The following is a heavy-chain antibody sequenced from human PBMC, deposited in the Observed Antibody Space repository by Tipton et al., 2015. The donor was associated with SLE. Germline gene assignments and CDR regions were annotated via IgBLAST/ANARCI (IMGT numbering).Heavy chain of an antibody. CDR3: ARVGYSSSSDY. Sequence: LRLSCTVSGGSISSSSYYWGWIRQPPGKGLEWIGEIYHSGSTNYNPSLKSRVTISVDKSKNQFSLKLSSVTAADTAVYYCARVGYSSSSDYWGQGTLVTVSS. CDR1: GGSISSSSYY. CDR2: IYHSGST. D-gene: IGHD6-13*01. V-gene: IGHV4-39*07. J-gene: IGHJ4*02.